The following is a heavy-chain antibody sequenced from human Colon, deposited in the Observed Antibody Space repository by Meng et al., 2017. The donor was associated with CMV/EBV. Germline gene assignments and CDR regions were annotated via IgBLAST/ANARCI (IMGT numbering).Heavy chain of an antibody. V-gene: IGHV4-59*01. D-gene: IGHD2-2*01. Sequence: ESLKISCTVSGGSISNYYWSWIRQSPGRGLEWIGYIYYIGSATYNASLKSRVTISVDTSKNQFSLKLSSVTAADTAVYYCARSKDIVIVEAAQAAFDIWGQGTMVTVSS. CDR3: ARSKDIVIVEAAQAAFDI. J-gene: IGHJ3*02. CDR2: IYYIGSA. CDR1: GGSISNYY.